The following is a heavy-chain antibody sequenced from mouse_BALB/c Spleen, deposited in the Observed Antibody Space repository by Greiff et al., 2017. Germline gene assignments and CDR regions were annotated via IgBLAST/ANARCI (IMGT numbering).Heavy chain of an antibody. CDR3: ARGGDRYDYFDY. CDR2: ISSGGST. V-gene: IGHV5-6-5*01. Sequence: EVKLVESGGGLVKPGGSLKLSCAASGFTFSSYAMSWVRQTPEKRLEWVASISSGGSTYYPDSVKGRFTISRDNARNILYLQMSSLRSEDTAMYYCARGGDRYDYFDYWGQGTTLTVSS. D-gene: IGHD2-14*01. J-gene: IGHJ2*01. CDR1: GFTFSSYA.